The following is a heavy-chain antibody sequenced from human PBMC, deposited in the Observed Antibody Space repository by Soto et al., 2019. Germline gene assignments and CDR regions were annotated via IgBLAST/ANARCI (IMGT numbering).Heavy chain of an antibody. CDR3: ASARHIGP. Sequence: GRSLRLSCAASGFTFSNYWMSWVRQAPGKGLEWVANIKEDGSERNYVDSVKGRFTISRDNAENSLYLQMNSLRAEDTAVYYCASARHIGPWGQGTLVTVSS. V-gene: IGHV3-7*01. J-gene: IGHJ5*02. D-gene: IGHD2-21*01. CDR2: IKEDGSER. CDR1: GFTFSNYW.